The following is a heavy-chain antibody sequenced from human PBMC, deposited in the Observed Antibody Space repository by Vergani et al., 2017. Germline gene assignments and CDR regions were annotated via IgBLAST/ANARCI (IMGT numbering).Heavy chain of an antibody. CDR2: INHSGST. D-gene: IGHD3-10*01. V-gene: IGHV4-34*01. CDR1: GGSFSGYY. J-gene: IGHJ4*02. CDR3: ARGNRKITMVRGVSPHFDY. Sequence: QVQLQQWGAGLLKPSETLSLTCAVYGGSFSGYYRSWIRQPPGKGLEWIGEINHSGSTNYNPSLKSRVTISIDTSKNQFYLQLSSVTAADTAVYYCARGNRKITMVRGVSPHFDYWGQGTLVTVSS.